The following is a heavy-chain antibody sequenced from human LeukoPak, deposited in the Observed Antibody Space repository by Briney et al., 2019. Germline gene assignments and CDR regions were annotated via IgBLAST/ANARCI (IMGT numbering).Heavy chain of an antibody. D-gene: IGHD6-13*01. CDR3: ARVRIAAAGRGYFDF. Sequence: PGGSLRLSCAASGFTFSSYAMHWVRQAPGKGLEWVAVISYDGSNKYYADSVKGRFTISRDNSKNTLYPQMNSLRAEDTAVYYCARVRIAAAGRGYFDFWGQGTLVTVSS. CDR1: GFTFSSYA. J-gene: IGHJ4*02. V-gene: IGHV3-30-3*01. CDR2: ISYDGSNK.